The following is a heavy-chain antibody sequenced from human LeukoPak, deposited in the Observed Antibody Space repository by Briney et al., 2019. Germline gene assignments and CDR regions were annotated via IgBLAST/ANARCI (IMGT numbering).Heavy chain of an antibody. CDR3: ARNELQRYSSSWYIRD. Sequence: SETLYLTCTVSGGSISSYYWSWIRQPPGKGLEWIGYIYYSGSTNYNPSLKSRVTISVDTSKNQFSLKLSSVTAADTAVYYCARNELQRYSSSWYIRDWGQRTLVTVSS. V-gene: IGHV4-59*01. CDR1: GGSISSYY. D-gene: IGHD6-13*01. CDR2: IYYSGST. J-gene: IGHJ4*02.